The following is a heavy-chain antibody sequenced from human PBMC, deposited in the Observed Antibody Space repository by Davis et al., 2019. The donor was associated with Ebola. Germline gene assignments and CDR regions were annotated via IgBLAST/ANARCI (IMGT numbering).Heavy chain of an antibody. CDR3: AKSASGYGGYSRYFDY. V-gene: IGHV3-23*01. CDR2: IRAAGTDT. J-gene: IGHJ4*02. D-gene: IGHD4-23*01. CDR1: EFTFTNYA. Sequence: GESLKISCAAPEFTFTNYAMSWVRQAPGKGLEWVSTIRAAGTDTYYADSVKGRFTISRDNSKNRLYLQINSLRVEDTAVYYCAKSASGYGGYSRYFDYWGQGTLVTVSS.